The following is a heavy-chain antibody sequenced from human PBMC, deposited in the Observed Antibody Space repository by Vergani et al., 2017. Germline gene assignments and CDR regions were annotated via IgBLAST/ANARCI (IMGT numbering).Heavy chain of an antibody. CDR1: GITFWKFG. V-gene: IGHV3-9*01. CDR3: TKGSVYYHDRAGHCYDPYTGFDL. D-gene: IGHD2-21*01. CDR2: ISWNSGAV. J-gene: IGHJ3*01. Sequence: EVDLVESGGGLAQPGGSLRLSCEASGITFWKFGMHWVRHGPGKGLEWVSGISWNSGAVDDADSVRGRFTISRDNAKNSLFLEMNSLRFEDTAVYFCTKGSVYYHDRAGHCYDPYTGFDLWGQGTLVTVSS.